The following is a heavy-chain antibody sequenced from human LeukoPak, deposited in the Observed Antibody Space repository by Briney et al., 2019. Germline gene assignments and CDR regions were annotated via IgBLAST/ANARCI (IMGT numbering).Heavy chain of an antibody. CDR2: MNPNSGNT. Sequence: ASVKVSCKASGYTFTSYDINWVRQATGQGLEWMGWMNPNSGNTGYAQKFQGRVTMTRNTSISTAYMELSSLRSEDTAVYYCARAELGISDYYYYYMDVWGKGTTVTVSS. V-gene: IGHV1-8*01. J-gene: IGHJ6*03. CDR1: GYTFTSYD. D-gene: IGHD7-27*01. CDR3: ARAELGISDYYYYYMDV.